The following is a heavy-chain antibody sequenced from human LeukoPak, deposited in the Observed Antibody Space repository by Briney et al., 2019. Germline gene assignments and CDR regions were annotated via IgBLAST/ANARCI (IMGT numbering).Heavy chain of an antibody. CDR1: GFTFDDYA. CDR3: VKTSGNRSGSYYNA. D-gene: IGHD3-10*01. V-gene: IGHV3-9*01. CDR2: ISWNSDII. J-gene: IGHJ5*02. Sequence: GGSLRLSCAASGFTFDDYAMHWVRHAPGKGLEWVSGISWNSDIIGYGDSVRGRFTISRDNAKNSLYLQMNSLSAEDTALHYCVKTSGNRSGSYYNAWGQGTLVTVSS.